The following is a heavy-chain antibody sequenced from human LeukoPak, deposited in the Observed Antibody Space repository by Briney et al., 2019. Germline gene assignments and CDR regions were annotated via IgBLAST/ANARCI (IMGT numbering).Heavy chain of an antibody. CDR3: ARDRETYYDILTGYYTLGDAFDI. Sequence: GWSLRLSCAASGFTFSTYWMHWVRQAPGKGLVWVSRINRGGSSTSYADSVKGRFIISRDNAKNTLYLQMNSLRAEDTAVYYCARDRETYYDILTGYYTLGDAFDIWGQGTIVTVSS. D-gene: IGHD3-9*01. CDR1: GFTFSTYW. CDR2: INRGGSST. J-gene: IGHJ3*02. V-gene: IGHV3-74*01.